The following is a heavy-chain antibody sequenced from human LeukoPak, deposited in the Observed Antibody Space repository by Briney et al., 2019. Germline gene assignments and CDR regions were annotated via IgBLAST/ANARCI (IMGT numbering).Heavy chain of an antibody. CDR3: AELGITMIGGV. J-gene: IGHJ6*04. Sequence: PGGSLRLSCAASGFTFSNYGLSWVRQAPGKGLEWVSGITGSGGSTYYADSVKGRFTISRDNSENTLYLQMNSLRAEDTAIYYCAELGITMIGGVWGKGTTVTISS. CDR2: ITGSGGST. D-gene: IGHD3-10*02. CDR1: GFTFSNYG. V-gene: IGHV3-23*01.